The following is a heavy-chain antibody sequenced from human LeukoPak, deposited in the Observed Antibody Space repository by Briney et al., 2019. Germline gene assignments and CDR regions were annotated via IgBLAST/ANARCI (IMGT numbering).Heavy chain of an antibody. CDR1: GYSISSGYY. D-gene: IGHD6-19*01. J-gene: IGHJ4*02. CDR2: IYHSGST. Sequence: SETLSLTCTVSGYSISSGYYWGWIRQPPGKGLEWIGIIYHSGSTYYNPSLKSRVTMSVDTSKNQFSLKLSSVTAADTAVYYCARGDSLSSGWYYFDYWGQGTLVTVSS. V-gene: IGHV4-38-2*02. CDR3: ARGDSLSSGWYYFDY.